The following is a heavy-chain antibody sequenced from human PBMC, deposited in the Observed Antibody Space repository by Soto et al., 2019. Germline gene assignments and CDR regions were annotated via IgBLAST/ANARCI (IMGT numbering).Heavy chain of an antibody. D-gene: IGHD2-2*01. V-gene: IGHV1-69*01. CDR2: IIPIFGTA. CDR3: ASAVGIVVVPDDANWFDP. Sequence: QVKRVQSWAEVKKPGSSVNVSCKASVGTFSSYAISWVRQAHGQGLEWMGGIIPIFGTANYAQKFQGRVTITADESTSTAYMELSSLRSEDTAVYYWASAVGIVVVPDDANWFDPWGQGTLVTVSS. CDR1: VGTFSSYA. J-gene: IGHJ5*02.